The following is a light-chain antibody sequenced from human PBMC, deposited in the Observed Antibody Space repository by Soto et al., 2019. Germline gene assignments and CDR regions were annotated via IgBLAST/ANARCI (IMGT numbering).Light chain of an antibody. Sequence: DIQMTQSPASLSASIGDRVTISCRASQTIGRNLNWYQQKPGKAPTLLMFTSSSLQSGVPSRFSGSGSGTDFILTISSLQHEDFATYYCQQSYSTPPTFVQGTKVDIK. CDR3: QQSYSTPPT. CDR2: TSS. J-gene: IGKJ1*01. V-gene: IGKV1-39*01. CDR1: QTIGRN.